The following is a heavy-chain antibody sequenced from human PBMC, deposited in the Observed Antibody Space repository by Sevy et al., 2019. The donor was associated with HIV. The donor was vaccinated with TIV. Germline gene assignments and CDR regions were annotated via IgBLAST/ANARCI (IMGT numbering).Heavy chain of an antibody. CDR3: ARAEPDYYDGSGFKQNGPYYYYGMDV. CDR1: GFTFSSYS. Sequence: GGSLRLSCAASGFTFSSYSMNWVRQAPGKGLEWVSSISSSSSYIYYADSVKGRFTISRDNAKNSLYLQMNSLRAEDTAVYYCARAEPDYYDGSGFKQNGPYYYYGMDVWGQGTTVTVSS. J-gene: IGHJ6*02. V-gene: IGHV3-21*01. D-gene: IGHD3-22*01. CDR2: ISSSSSYI.